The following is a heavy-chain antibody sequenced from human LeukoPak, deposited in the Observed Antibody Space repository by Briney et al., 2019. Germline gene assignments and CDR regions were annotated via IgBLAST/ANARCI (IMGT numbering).Heavy chain of an antibody. V-gene: IGHV3-21*04. CDR1: GFTFSSYS. CDR2: ISSSSSYI. CDR3: ARVVDHDYGDYYLDY. Sequence: GGSLRLSCAASGFTFSSYSMNWVRQAPGKGLEWVSSISSSSSYIYYADSVKGRFTISRDNSKNTLYLQMNSLRAEDTAVYYCARVVDHDYGDYYLDYWGQGTLVTVSS. J-gene: IGHJ4*02. D-gene: IGHD4-17*01.